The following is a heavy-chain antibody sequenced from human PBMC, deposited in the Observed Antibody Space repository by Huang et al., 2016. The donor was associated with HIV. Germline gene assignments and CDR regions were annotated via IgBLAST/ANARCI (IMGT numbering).Heavy chain of an antibody. J-gene: IGHJ6*03. CDR3: ARSGFGVVITTTLDYYYMDV. D-gene: IGHD3-3*01. V-gene: IGHV1-18*01. Sequence: QVQLVQSGAEVKKPGASVKVSCEASNYNFGSHGISWVRQALGQGLEWMGWISVYNGETKYAQKFQGRGTMTRETSTRTAYMELTSLRFDDTAVYYCARSGFGVVITTTLDYYYMDVWGTGTTVTVSS. CDR2: ISVYNGET. CDR1: NYNFGSHG.